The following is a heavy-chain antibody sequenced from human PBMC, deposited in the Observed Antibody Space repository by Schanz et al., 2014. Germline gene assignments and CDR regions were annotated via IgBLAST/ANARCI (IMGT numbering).Heavy chain of an antibody. J-gene: IGHJ4*02. V-gene: IGHV3-23*04. Sequence: VPLVESGGGVVQPGRSLRLSCAASGFSFSSYAMGWVRQARGKGLEWVSAMNESHSTIYYADSVRGRFTMSRDNSKNTVHLQMSSLRVEDTAVYYCARVDSSGYFFDNWGQGTRVTVSS. CDR2: MNESHSTI. CDR1: GFSFSSYA. CDR3: ARVDSSGYFFDN. D-gene: IGHD3-22*01.